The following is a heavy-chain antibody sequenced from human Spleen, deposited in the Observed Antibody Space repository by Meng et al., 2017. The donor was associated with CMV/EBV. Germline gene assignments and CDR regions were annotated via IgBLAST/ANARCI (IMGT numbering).Heavy chain of an antibody. CDR3: AREARGSYPFDY. CDR1: GFTFSSYS. Sequence: EVQLVESGGXLVKPGGXLRLSCAASGFTFSSYSMNWVRQAPGKGLEWVSSISSSSSYIYYADSVKGRFTISRDNAKNSLYLQMNSLRAEDTAVYYCAREARGSYPFDYWGQGTLVIVSS. J-gene: IGHJ4*02. D-gene: IGHD1-26*01. CDR2: ISSSSSYI. V-gene: IGHV3-21*01.